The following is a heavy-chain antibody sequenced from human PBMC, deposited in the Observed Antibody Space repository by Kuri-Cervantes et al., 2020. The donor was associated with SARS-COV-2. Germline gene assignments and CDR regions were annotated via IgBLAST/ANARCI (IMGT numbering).Heavy chain of an antibody. J-gene: IGHJ4*02. V-gene: IGHV4-34*01. CDR3: ARGPPSSIAARQVSFDY. D-gene: IGHD6-6*01. CDR1: GGSFSGYY. CDR2: INHSGST. Sequence: SQTLSLTCSVYGGSFSGYYWSWIPQPPGKGLEWIGEINHSGSTNYNPSLKSRVTISVDTSKNQFYLKLRSVTAADKAVYYCARGPPSSIAARQVSFDYLGQGTLVTVSS.